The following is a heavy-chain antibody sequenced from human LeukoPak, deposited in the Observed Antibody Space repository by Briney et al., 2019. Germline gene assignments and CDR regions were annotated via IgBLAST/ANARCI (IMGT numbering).Heavy chain of an antibody. J-gene: IGHJ6*02. Sequence: SSVKVSCKASGGTFSSYTISWVRQAAGQGLEWMGRIIPILGIANYAQKFQGRVTITADKSTSTAYMELSSLRSEDTAVYYCASSGRDYYYGMDVWGQGTTVTVSS. CDR3: ASSGRDYYYGMDV. D-gene: IGHD3-10*01. V-gene: IGHV1-69*02. CDR2: IIPILGIA. CDR1: GGTFSSYT.